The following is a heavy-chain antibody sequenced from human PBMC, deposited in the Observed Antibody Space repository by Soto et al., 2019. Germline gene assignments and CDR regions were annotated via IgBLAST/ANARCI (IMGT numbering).Heavy chain of an antibody. CDR3: ARDRYFDWSTQGDYYYGMDV. CDR1: GYTFTSYG. CDR2: ISAYNGNT. J-gene: IGHJ6*02. D-gene: IGHD3-9*01. V-gene: IGHV1-18*01. Sequence: QVQLVQSGAEVKKPGASVKVSCKASGYTFTSYGISWVRQAPGQGLEWMGWISAYNGNTNYAQKLQGRVTMTTDTSTSTAYMELRSLRSDDTAVYYCARDRYFDWSTQGDYYYGMDVWGQGTTVTVSS.